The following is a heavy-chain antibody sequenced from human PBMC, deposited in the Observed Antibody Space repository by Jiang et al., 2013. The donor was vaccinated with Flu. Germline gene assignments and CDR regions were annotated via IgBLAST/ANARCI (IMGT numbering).Heavy chain of an antibody. CDR2: LWHDGSNK. CDR1: GFTFSYYR. CDR3: ATLRGSSYDTYLADY. V-gene: IGHV3-30*02. Sequence: QLLESGGGVVQPGGSLRLSCAASGFTFSYYRMHWVRQSPGKGLEWVASLWHDGSNKFYADSVRGRFTISRDNSRNTLYLQMNSLRPEDTAVYYCATLRGSSYDTYLADYWGQGTLVTVSS. J-gene: IGHJ4*02. D-gene: IGHD3-9*01.